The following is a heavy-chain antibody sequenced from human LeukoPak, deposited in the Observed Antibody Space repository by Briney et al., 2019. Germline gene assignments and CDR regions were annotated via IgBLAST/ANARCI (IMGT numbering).Heavy chain of an antibody. D-gene: IGHD2-15*01. CDR3: ARDSGGPDY. CDR2: IRAYNGNT. J-gene: IGHJ4*02. V-gene: IGHV1-18*01. Sequence: GASVKVSCKASGYTFASYGINWVRQAPGQGLEWMGGIRAYNGNTNYAQKLQGRVTMTTDTSTSTAYMELRSLRSDDSAVYYCARDSGGPDYWGQGTLVIVSS. CDR1: GYTFASYG.